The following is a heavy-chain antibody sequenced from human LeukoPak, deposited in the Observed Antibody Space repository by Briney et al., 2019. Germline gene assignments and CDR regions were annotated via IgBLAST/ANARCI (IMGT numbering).Heavy chain of an antibody. V-gene: IGHV4-34*01. CDR2: INHSGST. CDR1: GGSFSGYY. CDR3: AGGTAMVIGAFDI. Sequence: SETLSLTCAVYGGSFSGYYWSWIRQPPGKGLERIGEINHSGSTNYNPSLKSRVTISVDTSKNQFSLKLSSVTAADTAVYYCAGGTAMVIGAFDIWGQGTMVTVSS. D-gene: IGHD5-18*01. J-gene: IGHJ3*02.